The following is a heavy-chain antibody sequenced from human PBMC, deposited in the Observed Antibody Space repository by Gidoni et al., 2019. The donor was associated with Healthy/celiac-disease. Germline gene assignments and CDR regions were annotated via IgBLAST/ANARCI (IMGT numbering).Heavy chain of an antibody. J-gene: IGHJ5*02. V-gene: IGHV1-69*01. CDR3: ARDPVLLLASGYNWFDP. CDR1: GRTFRSYA. CDR2: SIPIVGTA. Sequence: QVQLVQSGAEVKKPGSSVKVSCKASGRTFRSYAISWVRQAPVQVLEWMGGSIPIVGTANYAQKFQGRVTITADESTSTAYMELSSLRSEDTAVYYCARDPVLLLASGYNWFDPWGQGTLVTVSS.